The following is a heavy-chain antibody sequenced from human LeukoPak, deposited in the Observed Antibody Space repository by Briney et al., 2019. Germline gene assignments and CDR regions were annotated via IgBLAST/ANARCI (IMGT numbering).Heavy chain of an antibody. V-gene: IGHV3-33*01. J-gene: IGHJ4*02. CDR2: IAYDGSRA. Sequence: GGSLRLSCAGSGFTFGGYGMHWFRQTPGKGLEWVAVIAYDGSRAFYADSVKGRFTISRDNSKNTMSVQMDDLRAEDTAVCYCTRYNNDHFDYWGQGTLVTVSS. CDR1: GFTFGGYG. CDR3: TRYNNDHFDY. D-gene: IGHD1-14*01.